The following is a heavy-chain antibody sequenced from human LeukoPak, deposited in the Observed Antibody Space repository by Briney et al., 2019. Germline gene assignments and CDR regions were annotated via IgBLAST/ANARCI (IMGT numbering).Heavy chain of an antibody. Sequence: PSETLSLTCPVSGGSISSYYWSWIRQPPGKGLEWIGYIYYSGNTNYHPSLKSRVTISVDTSKNQFSLKLSSVTAADTAVYYCARHAAAYSYGYCDYWGQGTLVTVSS. J-gene: IGHJ4*02. D-gene: IGHD5-18*01. V-gene: IGHV4-59*08. CDR3: ARHAAAYSYGYCDY. CDR1: GGSISSYY. CDR2: IYYSGNT.